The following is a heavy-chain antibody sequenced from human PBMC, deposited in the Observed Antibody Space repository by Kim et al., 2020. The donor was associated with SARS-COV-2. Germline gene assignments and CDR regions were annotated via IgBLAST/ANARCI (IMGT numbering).Heavy chain of an antibody. CDR1: GGSISSDY. Sequence: SETLSLTCTVSGGSISSDYWSWIRQPAGKGLEWIGRIYASGSTNFNPSLKSRVTMSLDTSKNHFSLNLSSVTAADTAVYYCARDWTSITHVVWGQGTLVTVSS. D-gene: IGHD3-3*02. V-gene: IGHV4-4*07. CDR3: ARDWTSITHVV. J-gene: IGHJ4*02. CDR2: IYASGST.